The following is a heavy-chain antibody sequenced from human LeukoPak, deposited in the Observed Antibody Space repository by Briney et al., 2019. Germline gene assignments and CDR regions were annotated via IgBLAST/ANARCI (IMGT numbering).Heavy chain of an antibody. V-gene: IGHV1-69*13. Sequence: PGASVKVSCKASGGTFSSYAISWVRQAPGQGLEWMGGIIPIFGTANYAQKFQGRVTITADESTSTAYMELSSLRSEDTAVYHCARALERYDSSGSAGYWGQGTLVTVSS. D-gene: IGHD3-22*01. CDR2: IIPIFGTA. CDR3: ARALERYDSSGSAGY. J-gene: IGHJ4*02. CDR1: GGTFSSYA.